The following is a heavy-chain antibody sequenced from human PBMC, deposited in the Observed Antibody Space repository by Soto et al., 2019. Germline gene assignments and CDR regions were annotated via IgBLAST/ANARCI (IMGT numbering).Heavy chain of an antibody. Sequence: EMQVLESGGGLVQPGGSLRLSCAGSGFTFGSFAMSWVRQTPGKGLEWVSGISGSGDSTYYADSVKGRFTISRDNSKKTLYLQMNSLRAEDTAVYYCAKSFSGWYGVLYWGQGTLVTVSS. D-gene: IGHD6-19*01. CDR3: AKSFSGWYGVLY. J-gene: IGHJ4*02. CDR2: ISGSGDST. V-gene: IGHV3-23*01. CDR1: GFTFGSFA.